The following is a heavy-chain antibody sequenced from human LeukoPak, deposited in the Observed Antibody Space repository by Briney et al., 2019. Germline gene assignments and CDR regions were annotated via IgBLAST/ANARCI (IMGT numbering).Heavy chain of an antibody. D-gene: IGHD3-3*01. V-gene: IGHV4-34*01. J-gene: IGHJ4*02. CDR1: GGSFSGYY. CDR3: ARRQIFGVVIMRYCFDY. CDR2: INHSGST. Sequence: PSETLSLTCAVYGGSFSGYYWSWIRQPPGKGLEWIGEINHSGSTNYNPSLKSRVTISVDTSKNQFSLKLSSVTAADTAVYYCARRQIFGVVIMRYCFDYWGQGTLVTVSS.